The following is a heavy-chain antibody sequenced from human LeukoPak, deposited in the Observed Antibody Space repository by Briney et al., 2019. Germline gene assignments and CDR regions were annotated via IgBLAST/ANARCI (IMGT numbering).Heavy chain of an antibody. Sequence: ASVKVSCKASGYTFTGYYMHWVRRAPGQGLEWMGWINPNSGGTNYAQKFQGWVTMTRDTSISTAYMELSRLRSDDTAVYYCARGRLEDYYYYMDVWGKGTTVTVSS. D-gene: IGHD6-19*01. CDR2: INPNSGGT. V-gene: IGHV1-2*04. J-gene: IGHJ6*03. CDR3: ARGRLEDYYYYMDV. CDR1: GYTFTGYY.